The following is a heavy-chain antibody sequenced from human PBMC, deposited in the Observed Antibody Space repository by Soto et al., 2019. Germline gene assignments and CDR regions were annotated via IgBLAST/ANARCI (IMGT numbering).Heavy chain of an antibody. V-gene: IGHV1-8*01. J-gene: IGHJ4*02. D-gene: IGHD5-12*01. CDR3: ARGLLNIVATSLSDY. Sequence: ASVKVSCKASGYSFTSYDINLVRQATGQGLEWMGWMNPNSGNTGYAQKFQGRVTMTRNTSISTAYMELSSLRSEDTAVYYCARGLLNIVATSLSDYWGQGTLVTVSS. CDR2: MNPNSGNT. CDR1: GYSFTSYD.